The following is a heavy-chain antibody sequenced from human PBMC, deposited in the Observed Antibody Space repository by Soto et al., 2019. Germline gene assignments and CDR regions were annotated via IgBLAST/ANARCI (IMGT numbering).Heavy chain of an antibody. CDR2: IIPIFGTA. Sequence: SVKVSCKASGGTFSIYAISLVRQAPGQGLEWMGGIIPIFGTANYAQKFQGRVTITADESTSTAYMELSSLRSEDTAVYYCAREVRSGSSGYPFRGQRTLVTVSS. J-gene: IGHJ4*02. CDR3: AREVRSGSSGYPF. CDR1: GGTFSIYA. D-gene: IGHD3-22*01. V-gene: IGHV1-69*13.